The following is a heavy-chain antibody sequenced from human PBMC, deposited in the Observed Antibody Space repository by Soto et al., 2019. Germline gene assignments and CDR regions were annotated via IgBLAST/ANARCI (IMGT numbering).Heavy chain of an antibody. V-gene: IGHV3-48*02. CDR2: ITTSSSTI. Sequence: GGSLRLSCTASGFTFSTYSMNWVRQAPGKGLEWVSFITTSSSTIYYADSVKGRFTISRDNAKNSLYLQMNSLRDEDTAVYYYAKIEVGATTFDYWGQGTLVTVSS. J-gene: IGHJ4*02. CDR3: AKIEVGATTFDY. D-gene: IGHD1-26*01. CDR1: GFTFSTYS.